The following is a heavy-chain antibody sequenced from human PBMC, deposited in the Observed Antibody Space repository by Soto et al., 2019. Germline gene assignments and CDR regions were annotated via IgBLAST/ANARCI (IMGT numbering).Heavy chain of an antibody. CDR1: GFTFSSYS. CDR2: ISGSGGST. Sequence: GGSLRRSCAASGFTFSSYSMSWVRQAPGKGLEWVSAISGSGGSTYYAGSVKGRFTISRDNSKNTLYLQMNSLRAEDTAVYYCAKDIPPVDTAMVDDYWGQGTLVTVSS. CDR3: AKDIPPVDTAMVDDY. J-gene: IGHJ4*02. V-gene: IGHV3-23*01. D-gene: IGHD5-18*01.